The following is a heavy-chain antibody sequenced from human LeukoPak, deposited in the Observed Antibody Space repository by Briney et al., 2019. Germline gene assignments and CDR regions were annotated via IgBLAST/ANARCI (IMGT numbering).Heavy chain of an antibody. D-gene: IGHD6-13*01. J-gene: IGHJ5*02. CDR1: GGSISSYY. V-gene: IGHV4-59*01. CDR2: IYYSGST. CDR3: AREEDDSSRWYSGNWFDP. Sequence: SETLSLTCTVSGGSISSYYWSWIRQPPGKGLEWIGYIYYSGSTNYNPSLKSRVTISVDTSKNQFSLKLSSVTAADTAVYYCAREEDDSSRWYSGNWFDPWGQGTLVTVSS.